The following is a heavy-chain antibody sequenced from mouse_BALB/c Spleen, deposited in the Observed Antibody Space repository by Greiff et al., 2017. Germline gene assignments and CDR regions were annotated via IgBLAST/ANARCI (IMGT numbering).Heavy chain of an antibody. CDR2: ISSGSSTI. J-gene: IGHJ4*01. CDR1: GFTFSSFG. Sequence: EVMLVESGGGLVQPGGSRKLSCAASGFTFSSFGMHWVRQAPEKGLEWVAYISSGSSTIYYADTVKGRFTITRDNPKNTLVLQLTSLRAEDTAMYYCARVYGNYDAMDYWGQGTSVTVSS. D-gene: IGHD2-1*01. V-gene: IGHV5-17*02. CDR3: ARVYGNYDAMDY.